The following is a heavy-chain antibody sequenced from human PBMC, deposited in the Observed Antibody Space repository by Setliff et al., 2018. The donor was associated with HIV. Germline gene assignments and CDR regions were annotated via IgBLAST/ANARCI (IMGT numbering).Heavy chain of an antibody. CDR3: GRAPDY. Sequence: SETLSLTCTVSGDPISSGSYYWGWIRQPPGKGLEWIGSMYYSGTTYYNPSLKSRVTISVDTSKTQFSLKLNPVTAADTAVYYCGRAPDYWGQGTLVTVSS. V-gene: IGHV4-39*01. J-gene: IGHJ4*02. CDR1: GDPISSGSYY. CDR2: MYYSGTT.